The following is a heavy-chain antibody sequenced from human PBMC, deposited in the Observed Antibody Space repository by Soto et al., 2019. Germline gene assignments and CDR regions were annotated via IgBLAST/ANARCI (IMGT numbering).Heavy chain of an antibody. V-gene: IGHV1-18*01. J-gene: IGHJ5*02. CDR2: ISGYNGDT. D-gene: IGHD3-10*01. CDR3: ARGSPRLLWFGESPLNWFDP. Sequence: ASVKVSCKDSGYTFTSYGISWVRQAPGQGLEWMGWISGYNGDTNYAQKFQDRVTMTTDTSTSTAYMELRSSVTAADTVVYYCARGSPRLLWFGESPLNWFDPWGQGTLVTVSS. CDR1: GYTFTSYG.